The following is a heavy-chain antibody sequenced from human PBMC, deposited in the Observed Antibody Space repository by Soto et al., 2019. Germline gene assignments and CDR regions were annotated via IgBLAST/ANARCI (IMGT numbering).Heavy chain of an antibody. V-gene: IGHV4-59*01. CDR1: GGSISSYY. CDR3: ARVPGGDTMVRGVISWIALDI. D-gene: IGHD3-10*01. J-gene: IGHJ3*02. CDR2: IYYSGST. Sequence: PSETLSLTCTASGGSISSYYWSWIRQPPGKGLEWIGYIYYSGSTNYNPSLKSRVTISVDTSKNQFSLKLSTGTAADTAVYYCARVPGGDTMVRGVISWIALDIWGQGTMVT.